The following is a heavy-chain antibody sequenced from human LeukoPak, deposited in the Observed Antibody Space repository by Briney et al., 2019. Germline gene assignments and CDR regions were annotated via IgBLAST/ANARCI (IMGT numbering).Heavy chain of an antibody. J-gene: IGHJ3*02. D-gene: IGHD3-22*01. CDR1: GGSVSSYY. V-gene: IGHV4-59*02. Sequence: SETLSLTCTVSGGSVSSYYWSWIRQPPGKGLEWIGYIYDSGSTNYNPSLKSRVTISVDTSKNQFSLKLSSVTAADTAVYYCACLTTADAFDIWGQGTMVTVSS. CDR2: IYDSGST. CDR3: ACLTTADAFDI.